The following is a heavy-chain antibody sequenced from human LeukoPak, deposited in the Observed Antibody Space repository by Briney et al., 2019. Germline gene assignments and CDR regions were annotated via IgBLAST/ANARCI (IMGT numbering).Heavy chain of an antibody. CDR2: INPNSGGT. V-gene: IGHV1-2*02. CDR1: GYTFTGYY. CDR3: ARTGDYDFLPLYYYYYGMDV. D-gene: IGHD3-3*01. J-gene: IGHJ6*02. Sequence: ASVTVSCKASGYTFTGYYMHWVRQAPGQGLEWMGWINPNSGGTNYAQKFQGRVTMTRDTSISTAYMELSRLRSDDTAVYYCARTGDYDFLPLYYYYYGMDVWGQGTTVTVSS.